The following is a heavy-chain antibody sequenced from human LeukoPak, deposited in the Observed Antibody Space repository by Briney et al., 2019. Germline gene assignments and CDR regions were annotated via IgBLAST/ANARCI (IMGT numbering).Heavy chain of an antibody. J-gene: IGHJ2*01. D-gene: IGHD3-22*01. CDR1: GGTFSNYA. V-gene: IGHV1-69*06. Sequence: SVKVSCKASGGTFSNYAISWVRQAPGQGLEWMGGIIPIFGTANYAQKFRGRVTITADKSTRTAYIELSSLRSEDTAVYYCARGVGYYDSSGYYRWYFDLWGRGTLVTVSS. CDR3: ARGVGYYDSSGYYRWYFDL. CDR2: IIPIFGTA.